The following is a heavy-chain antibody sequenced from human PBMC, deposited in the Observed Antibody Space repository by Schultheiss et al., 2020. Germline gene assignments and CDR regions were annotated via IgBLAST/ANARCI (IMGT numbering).Heavy chain of an antibody. Sequence: GGSLRLSCAASGFTFSSYGMHWVRQAPGKGLEWVGRIKSKTDGGTTDYAAPVKGRFTISRDNAKNSLYLQMNSLRDEDTAVYYCARGCSSTSCFDYWGQGTLVTVSS. J-gene: IGHJ4*02. CDR3: ARGCSSTSCFDY. V-gene: IGHV3-15*01. CDR2: IKSKTDGGTT. CDR1: GFTFSSYG. D-gene: IGHD2-2*01.